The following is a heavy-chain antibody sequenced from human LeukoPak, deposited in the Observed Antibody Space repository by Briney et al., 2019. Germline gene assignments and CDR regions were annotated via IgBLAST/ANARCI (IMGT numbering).Heavy chain of an antibody. V-gene: IGHV3-23*01. CDR2: ISGNGGST. D-gene: IGHD6-13*01. J-gene: IGHJ6*02. Sequence: GGSLRLSCAASGFTFSSYAMSWVRQAPGKGLEWVSAISGNGGSTYADSVKGRFTISRDISKNTLYLQMNSLRAEDTAVYYCAKPPPSSYYYYYGMDVWGQGTTVTVSS. CDR3: AKPPPSSYYYYYGMDV. CDR1: GFTFSSYA.